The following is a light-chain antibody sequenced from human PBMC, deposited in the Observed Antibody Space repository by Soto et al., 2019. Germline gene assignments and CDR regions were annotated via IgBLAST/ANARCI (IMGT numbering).Light chain of an antibody. CDR3: HQYINAPWT. V-gene: IGKV4-1*01. CDR1: QSVLYSSNNNNY. J-gene: IGKJ1*01. CDR2: WAS. Sequence: DFVMTQPPDSLAVSLGERATINCKSSQSVLYSSNNNNYLSWYQQKPGQPPKLLIYWASTRESGVPDRFTGSGSGTDFTLTISSLQAEDVAVYYCHQYINAPWTFGQGTKVEIK.